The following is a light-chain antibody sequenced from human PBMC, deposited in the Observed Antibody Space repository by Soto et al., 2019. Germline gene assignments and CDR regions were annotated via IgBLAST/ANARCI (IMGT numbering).Light chain of an antibody. Sequence: ENVLTQSPGRLSLSVGERATLSCRASQSVARSSIVWYQQPVGQPPRLLIYGASGRATGVPDKFSGSGSGTIFTLTIERVEAEDFAVYHCQQYATSPLTFGGGTTLEIK. CDR3: QQYATSPLT. CDR1: QSVARSS. CDR2: GAS. J-gene: IGKJ4*01. V-gene: IGKV3-20*01.